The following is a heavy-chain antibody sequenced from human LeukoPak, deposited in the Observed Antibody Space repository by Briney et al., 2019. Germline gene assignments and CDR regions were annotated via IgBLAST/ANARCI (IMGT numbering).Heavy chain of an antibody. J-gene: IGHJ2*01. CDR2: IYYSGST. CDR1: GGSISSYY. CDR3: ARLEIAARPGTSFWYFDL. D-gene: IGHD6-6*01. Sequence: PSETLSLTCTVSGGSISSYYWSWIRQPPGKGLEWIGYIYYSGSTNYNPSLKSRVTISVDTSKNQFSLKLSSVTAADTAVYCCARLEIAARPGTSFWYFDLWGRGTLVTVSS. V-gene: IGHV4-59*08.